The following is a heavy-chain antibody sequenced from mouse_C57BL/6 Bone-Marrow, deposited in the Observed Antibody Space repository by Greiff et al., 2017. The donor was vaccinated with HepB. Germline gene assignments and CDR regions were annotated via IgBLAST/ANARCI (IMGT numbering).Heavy chain of an antibody. CDR3: ARYPYAMDY. CDR2: ISNGGGST. Sequence: EVKVEESGGGLVQPGGSLKLSCAASGFTFSDYYMYWVRQTPGKRLEWVAYISNGGGSTYYPDTVKGRFTISRDNAKNTLYLQMSRLKSEDTAMYYCARYPYAMDYWGQGTSVTVSS. CDR1: GFTFSDYY. J-gene: IGHJ4*01. V-gene: IGHV5-12*01.